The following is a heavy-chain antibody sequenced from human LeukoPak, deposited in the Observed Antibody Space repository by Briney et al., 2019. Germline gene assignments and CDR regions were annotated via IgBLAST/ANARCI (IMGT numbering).Heavy chain of an antibody. J-gene: IGHJ3*02. CDR1: GFPFSSYG. V-gene: IGHV3-33*01. CDR3: ARLIAPNAFDI. CDR2: IWYDGSNK. Sequence: GRSLRLSCAASGFPFSSYGMHWVRQAPGKGLEWVAVIWYDGSNKYYADSLKGRFTISRDNSKNTLYLQMNSLRAEDTAVYYCARLIAPNAFDIWGQGTMVTVSS.